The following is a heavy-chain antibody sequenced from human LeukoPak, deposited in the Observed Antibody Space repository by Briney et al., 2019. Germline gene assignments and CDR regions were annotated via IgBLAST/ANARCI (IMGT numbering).Heavy chain of an antibody. Sequence: GGSLRLSCAASGFTFSTYAMSWVRQAPGKGLEWVSAISGTSGTTYYADSVKGRFTISRDNSNNTLYLQMNSLRAEDTAVYYCAKGRGSSSWYHFDYWGQGTLASVSS. CDR3: AKGRGSSSWYHFDY. J-gene: IGHJ4*02. D-gene: IGHD6-13*01. CDR1: GFTFSTYA. V-gene: IGHV3-23*01. CDR2: ISGTSGTT.